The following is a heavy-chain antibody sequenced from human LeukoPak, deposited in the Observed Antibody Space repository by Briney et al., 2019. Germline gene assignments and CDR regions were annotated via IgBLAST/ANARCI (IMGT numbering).Heavy chain of an antibody. J-gene: IGHJ4*02. CDR1: GYTFTSQG. CDR2: ISPYNDNT. Sequence: GASVKVSCKASGYTFTSQGISWVRQAPGQGLEWVGWISPYNDNTDYGQKFQGRVTMTTETSTSTAYMELRSLRSDDTAVYYCARDSNDYIWGSMIDHWGQGTLVTVSS. D-gene: IGHD3-16*01. V-gene: IGHV1-18*01. CDR3: ARDSNDYIWGSMIDH.